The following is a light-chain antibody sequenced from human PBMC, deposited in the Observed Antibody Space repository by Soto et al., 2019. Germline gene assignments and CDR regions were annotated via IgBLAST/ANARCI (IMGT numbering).Light chain of an antibody. V-gene: IGKV3-20*01. CDR1: ESVRSSH. J-gene: IGKJ2*01. CDR3: QLYGSSPGT. Sequence: EIVLTQSPGTLSLSPGERATLSCRASESVRSSHLAWYQQKPGQAPRLLISGASSRATGIPDRFSGSGSGTDFTLTVSRLEPEDFAVYYCQLYGSSPGTFGQGTKLEI. CDR2: GAS.